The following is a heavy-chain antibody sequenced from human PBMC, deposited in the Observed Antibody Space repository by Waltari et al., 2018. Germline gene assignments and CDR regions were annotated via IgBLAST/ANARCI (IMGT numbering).Heavy chain of an antibody. J-gene: IGHJ4*02. CDR3: ASPMTTVTSIDY. Sequence: QLQLQESGPGLVKPSETLSLTCTVSGGSISSSSYYWGWIRQPPGKGLEWIGSIYYSGSTYYNPSLKSRVTISVDTSKNQFSLKLSSVTAADTAVYYCASPMTTVTSIDYWGQGTLVTVSS. D-gene: IGHD4-17*01. CDR1: GGSISSSSYY. V-gene: IGHV4-39*07. CDR2: IYYSGST.